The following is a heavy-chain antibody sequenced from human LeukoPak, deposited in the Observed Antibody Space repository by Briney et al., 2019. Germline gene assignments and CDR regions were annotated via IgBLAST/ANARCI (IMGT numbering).Heavy chain of an antibody. Sequence: GGSLRLSCSASGFTFSSYAMHWVRQAPGKGLEYVAAISSDGGSTYYADSVKGRFTLSRDNSKNTLYLQMNGLRAEDTAVYYCAREYYYDSSGYFGYWGQGTLVTVSS. V-gene: IGHV3-64*04. CDR2: ISSDGGST. J-gene: IGHJ4*02. D-gene: IGHD3-22*01. CDR1: GFTFSSYA. CDR3: AREYYYDSSGYFGY.